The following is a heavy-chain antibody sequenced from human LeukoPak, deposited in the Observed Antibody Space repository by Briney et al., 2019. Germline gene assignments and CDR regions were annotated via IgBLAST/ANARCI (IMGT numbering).Heavy chain of an antibody. CDR1: GGSFSGYY. CDR2: INHSGST. Sequence: KSSETLSLTCAVYGGSFSGYYWSWIRQPPGKGLEWIGEINHSGSTNYNPSLKSRVTISVDTSKNQFSLKLSSVTAADTAVYYCARRPYGHYFDYWGQGTLVTVSS. V-gene: IGHV4-34*01. D-gene: IGHD4-17*01. CDR3: ARRPYGHYFDY. J-gene: IGHJ4*02.